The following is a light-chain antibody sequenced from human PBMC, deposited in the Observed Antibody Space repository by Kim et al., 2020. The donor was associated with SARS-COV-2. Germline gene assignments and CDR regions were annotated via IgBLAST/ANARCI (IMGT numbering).Light chain of an antibody. CDR1: QSVYNY. J-gene: IGKJ4*01. CDR3: QQYNNWPLT. V-gene: IGKV3-15*01. Sequence: EIVMTQSPATLSVSPGERATLSCRASQSVYNYLAWYQQKPGQAPRLLIYGASARATGIPARFSGSGSGTEFTLTISSLQSEDFAVYYCQQYNNWPLTFGGGTKVDIK. CDR2: GAS.